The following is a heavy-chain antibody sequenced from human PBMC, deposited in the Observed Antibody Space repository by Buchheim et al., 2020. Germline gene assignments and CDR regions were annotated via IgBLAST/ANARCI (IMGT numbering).Heavy chain of an antibody. CDR3: ARDRRDGYTYYYYGMDV. CDR1: GFTFSSYA. J-gene: IGHJ6*02. Sequence: QVQLVESGGGVVQPGRSLRLSCAASGFTFSSYAMHWVRQAPGKGLEWVAVISYDGSNKYYADSVKGRFTISRDNSKNTLYLQMNSLRAEDTAVYYCARDRRDGYTYYYYGMDVWGQGTT. D-gene: IGHD5-24*01. V-gene: IGHV3-30-3*01. CDR2: ISYDGSNK.